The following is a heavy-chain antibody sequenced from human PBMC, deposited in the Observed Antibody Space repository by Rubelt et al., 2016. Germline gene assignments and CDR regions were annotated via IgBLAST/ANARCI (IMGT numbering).Heavy chain of an antibody. D-gene: IGHD5-12*01. V-gene: IGHV6-1*01. CDR3: VRGRKSGGHD. CDR1: GDSVSSNSAT. CDR2: TYYTSRWFN. J-gene: IGHJ4*02. Sequence: QLQQSGPGLVKPSQTLSLTCAISGDSVSSNSATWNWIRQSPSRGLEWLGRTYYTSRWFNVFGLVFLGRISINPDTSKNHFSLQLNSVTFEDTAVYYCVRGRKSGGHDWGRGTLVTVSS.